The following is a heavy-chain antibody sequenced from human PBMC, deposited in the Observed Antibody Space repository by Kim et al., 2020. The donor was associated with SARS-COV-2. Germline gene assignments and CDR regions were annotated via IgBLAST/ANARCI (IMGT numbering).Heavy chain of an antibody. CDR2: IYYSGST. D-gene: IGHD3-10*01. CDR3: ASPGNYYGSGSYAWEPLKDAFDI. Sequence: SETLSLTCTVSGGSISSSSYYWGWIRQPPGKGLEWIGSIYYSGSTYYNPSLKSRVTISVDTSKNQFSLKLSSVTAADTAVYYCASPGNYYGSGSYAWEPLKDAFDIWGQGTMVTVSS. V-gene: IGHV4-39*01. J-gene: IGHJ3*02. CDR1: GGSISSSSYY.